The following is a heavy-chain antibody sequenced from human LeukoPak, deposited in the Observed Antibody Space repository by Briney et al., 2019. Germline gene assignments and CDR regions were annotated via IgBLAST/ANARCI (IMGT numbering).Heavy chain of an antibody. CDR3: AKDLQAAAGTSPDY. V-gene: IGHV3-30*18. CDR1: GFTFSSYG. D-gene: IGHD6-13*01. CDR2: ISYDGSNK. J-gene: IGHJ4*02. Sequence: PGGSLRLSCAASGFTFSSYGMHWVRQAPGKGLEWVAVISYDGSNKYYADSVKGRFTISRDNSKNTLYLQMNSLRAEDTAVYYCAKDLQAAAGTSPDYWGQGTLVTVSS.